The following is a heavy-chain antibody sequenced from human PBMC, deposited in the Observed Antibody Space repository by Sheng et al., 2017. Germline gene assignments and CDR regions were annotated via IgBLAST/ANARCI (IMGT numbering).Heavy chain of an antibody. J-gene: IGHJ4*02. Sequence: QAQLVQSGAEVKKPGASVKVSCQASGYPFSDYYMHWVRQTPGHGLEFMGWISAHSGDTRYAENVQDRVTMTTDTSTSTAYMEVRSLRSDDTAVYYCARDWPTNSYANYCEFWGQGTLVTVSS. CDR1: GYPFSDYY. CDR2: ISAHSGDT. CDR3: ARDWPTNSYANYCEF. V-gene: IGHV1-18*04. D-gene: IGHD2-8*01.